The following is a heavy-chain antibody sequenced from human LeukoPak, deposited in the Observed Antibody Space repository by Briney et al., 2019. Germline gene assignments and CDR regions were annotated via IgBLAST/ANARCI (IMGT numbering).Heavy chain of an antibody. CDR3: ATHRTGYCSGGSCYYMDV. CDR2: FDPEDGET. D-gene: IGHD2-15*01. Sequence: ASVKVSCKVSGYTLTELSMHWVRQAPGKGLEWMGGFDPEDGETIYAQKFQGRVTMTEDASTDTAYMELSSLRSEDTAVYYCATHRTGYCSGGSCYYMDVWGKGTTVTVSS. V-gene: IGHV1-24*01. J-gene: IGHJ6*03. CDR1: GYTLTELS.